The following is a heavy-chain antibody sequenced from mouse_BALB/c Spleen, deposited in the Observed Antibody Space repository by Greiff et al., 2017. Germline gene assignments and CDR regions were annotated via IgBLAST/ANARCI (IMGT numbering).Heavy chain of an antibody. D-gene: IGHD3-3*01. J-gene: IGHJ2*01. Sequence: EVHLVESGGGLVQPGGSLKLSCAASGFTFSSYTMSWVRQTPEKRLEWVAYISNGGGSTYYPDTVKGRFTISRDNAKNTLYLQMSSLKSEDTAMYYCARQGQRDYFDYGGQGTTLTVSS. CDR2: ISNGGGST. CDR1: GFTFSSYT. CDR3: ARQGQRDYFDY. V-gene: IGHV5-12-2*01.